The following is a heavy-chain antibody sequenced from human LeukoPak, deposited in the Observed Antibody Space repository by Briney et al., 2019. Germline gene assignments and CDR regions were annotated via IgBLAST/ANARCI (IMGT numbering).Heavy chain of an antibody. CDR3: ARGRQWSGRLHY. CDR1: RYTFTIYA. D-gene: IGHD3-10*01. CDR2: ISAYNGNT. J-gene: IGHJ4*02. Sequence: ASVKVSCKASRYTFTIYAISWVRQAPGQGLEWMGCISAYNGNTNYAQKLQGRVTMTTDTSTSTAYMELRSLRSDDTAVYYCARGRQWSGRLHYWGQGTLVTVSS. V-gene: IGHV1-18*01.